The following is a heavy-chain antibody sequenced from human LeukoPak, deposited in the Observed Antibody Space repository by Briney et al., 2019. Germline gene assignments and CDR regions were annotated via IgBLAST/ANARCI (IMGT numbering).Heavy chain of an antibody. CDR3: ARVLALGSSGYYEDY. CDR2: ISAYNGNT. V-gene: IGHV1-18*01. Sequence: ASVKVSCKASGYTFTSYGISWVRQAPGQGLEWMGWISAYNGNTNYAQKLQGRVTMTTDTSTSTAYMEPRSLRSDDTAVYYCARVLALGSSGYYEDYWGQGTLVTVSS. J-gene: IGHJ4*02. D-gene: IGHD3-22*01. CDR1: GYTFTSYG.